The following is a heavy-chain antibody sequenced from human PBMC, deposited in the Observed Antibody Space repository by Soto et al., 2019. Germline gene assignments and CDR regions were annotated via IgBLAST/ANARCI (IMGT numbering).Heavy chain of an antibody. CDR3: ARGPIVATIRIAFDI. J-gene: IGHJ3*02. V-gene: IGHV1-69*13. CDR1: GDTFYNYA. CDR2: IIPIFGTA. Sequence: GASVKVSCKDSGDTFYNYAISWVRQAPGQGLEWMGGIIPIFGTANFAQKFQGRVTITADESTSTAYMELSSLRSEDTAVYYCARGPIVATIRIAFDIWGQGTMVTVSS. D-gene: IGHD5-12*01.